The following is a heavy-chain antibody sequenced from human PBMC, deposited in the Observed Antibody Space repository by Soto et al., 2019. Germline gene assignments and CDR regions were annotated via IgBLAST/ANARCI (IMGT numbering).Heavy chain of an antibody. J-gene: IGHJ2*01. CDR1: GGSFSSGDYY. D-gene: IGHD1-26*01. CDR2: IYNSGDT. V-gene: IGHV4-30-4*01. Sequence: QVQLQESGPGLVKPSQILSLTCTVYGGSFSSGDYYWSWIRQPPGKGLEWLGYIYNSGDTFYSPSLKSRLSISIDTSKNQFSLQLSSLTAADTAVYYCAAFLGAYWYFDLWGRGTLVTVSS. CDR3: AAFLGAYWYFDL.